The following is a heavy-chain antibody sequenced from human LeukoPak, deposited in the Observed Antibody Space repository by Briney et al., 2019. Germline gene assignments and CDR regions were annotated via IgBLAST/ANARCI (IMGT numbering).Heavy chain of an antibody. CDR1: GFTFSSYA. CDR3: ARGYCSGRSCYMWYSDY. D-gene: IGHD2-15*01. Sequence: GGSLRLSCAASGFTFSSYAMSWVRQAPGKGLEWVSAISGSGGSTYYADSVKGRFTISRDNSKNTLYLQMNSLRAEDTAVYYCARGYCSGRSCYMWYSDYWGQGTLVTVSS. CDR2: ISGSGGST. V-gene: IGHV3-23*01. J-gene: IGHJ4*02.